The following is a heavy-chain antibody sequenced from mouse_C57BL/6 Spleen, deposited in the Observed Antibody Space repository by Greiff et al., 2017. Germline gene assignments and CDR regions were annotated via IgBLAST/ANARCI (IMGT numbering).Heavy chain of an antibody. CDR3: ASFDGYPLGD. D-gene: IGHD2-3*01. Sequence: EVMLVESGGDLVKPGGSLKLSCAASGFTFSSYGMSWVRQTPDKRLEWVATISSGGSYTYYPDSVKGRFTISRDNAKNTLYLQMSRLTSEDTAMYFCASFDGYPLGDWGQGTTLTVSS. J-gene: IGHJ2*01. CDR2: ISSGGSYT. V-gene: IGHV5-6*01. CDR1: GFTFSSYG.